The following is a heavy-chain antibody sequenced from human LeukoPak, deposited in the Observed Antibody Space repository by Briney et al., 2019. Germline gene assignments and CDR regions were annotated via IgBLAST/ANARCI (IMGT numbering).Heavy chain of an antibody. V-gene: IGHV3-9*01. CDR3: AKVRGTYSSGYFFDY. D-gene: IGHD6-19*01. CDR2: ISWNSGYI. Sequence: SLRLSCAAPGFTFDNYAMHWVRQAPGKGLEWLSIISWNSGYIGYADSVKGRFTISRDNAKKSLDLQMNSLRAEDTAFYYCAKVRGTYSSGYFFDYWGQGTLVTVSS. CDR1: GFTFDNYA. J-gene: IGHJ4*02.